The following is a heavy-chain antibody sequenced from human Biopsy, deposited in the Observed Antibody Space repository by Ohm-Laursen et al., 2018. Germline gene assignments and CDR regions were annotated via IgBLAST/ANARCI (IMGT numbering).Heavy chain of an antibody. Sequence: SLRLSCAATGFTFSGYAMSWVRQGPEKGLEWVLVVTGSGRSGYYTDSVKGRFSISRDNSKNPLYLQMNSLRVEDTAVYYCSKGRSGGTGHGNWFDPWGQGTLVIVSS. V-gene: IGHV3-23*01. CDR1: GFTFSGYA. CDR2: VTGSGRSG. CDR3: SKGRSGGTGHGNWFDP. D-gene: IGHD3-10*01. J-gene: IGHJ5*02.